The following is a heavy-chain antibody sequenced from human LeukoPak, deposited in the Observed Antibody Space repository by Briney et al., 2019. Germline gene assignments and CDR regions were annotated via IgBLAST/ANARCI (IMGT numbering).Heavy chain of an antibody. CDR2: IGTSSNNI. J-gene: IGHJ4*02. Sequence: GGSLRLSCAASGLTFSRYNMNWVRQAPGKGLEWVSSIGTSSNNIYYTDSVKGRFTISRDNAKNSLYLQVDSLRVEDTAVYFCASGTVGNYALDYWGQGALVTVSS. CDR1: GLTFSRYN. V-gene: IGHV3-21*01. CDR3: ASGTVGNYALDY. D-gene: IGHD1-7*01.